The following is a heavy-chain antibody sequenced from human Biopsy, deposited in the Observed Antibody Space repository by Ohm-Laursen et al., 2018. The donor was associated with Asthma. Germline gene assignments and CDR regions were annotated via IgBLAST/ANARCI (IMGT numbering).Heavy chain of an antibody. CDR2: ISYTGSA. D-gene: IGHD7-27*01. J-gene: IGHJ4*02. Sequence: SDTLSLTCTVSGGSMSSSSYYWGWIRQPPGKGLEWMGSISYTGSAYHNPSLKSRVTISVDTSKNPFSLKLISVTAADTAVYYCARHWDWGSFFDYWGQGTPVTVSS. CDR1: GGSMSSSSYY. V-gene: IGHV4-39*01. CDR3: ARHWDWGSFFDY.